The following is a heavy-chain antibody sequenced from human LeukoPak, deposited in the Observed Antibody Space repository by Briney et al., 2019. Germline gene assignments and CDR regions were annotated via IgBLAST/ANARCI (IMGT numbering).Heavy chain of an antibody. CDR3: AKDSSGWRNYYGMDV. CDR1: GFTFSSYA. Sequence: GGSLRLSCAASGFTFSSYAMSWVRQAPGKGLEWVSAISGSGGSTYYADSVKGRFTISRDNSKNTLYLQMNSLRAEDTAVYYCAKDSSGWRNYYGMDVWGQGTTVTVSS. D-gene: IGHD6-19*01. CDR2: ISGSGGST. J-gene: IGHJ6*02. V-gene: IGHV3-23*01.